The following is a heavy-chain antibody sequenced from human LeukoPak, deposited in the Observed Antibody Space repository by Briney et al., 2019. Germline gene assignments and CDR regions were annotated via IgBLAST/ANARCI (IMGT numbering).Heavy chain of an antibody. J-gene: IGHJ5*02. CDR1: GYTFTSYY. V-gene: IGHV1-46*01. D-gene: IGHD3-10*01. Sequence: ASVKVSCKASGYTFTSYYMHWVRQAPGQGLEWMGIINPSGGSTSYAQKFQGRVTMTRDTSTSTVYMELSSLRSGDTAVYYCARVAMVRGVIGWFDPWGQGTLVTVSS. CDR2: INPSGGST. CDR3: ARVAMVRGVIGWFDP.